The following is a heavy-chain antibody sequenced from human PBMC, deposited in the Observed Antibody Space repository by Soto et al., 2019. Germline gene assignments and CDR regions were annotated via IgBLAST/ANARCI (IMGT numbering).Heavy chain of an antibody. V-gene: IGHV3-30-3*01. D-gene: IGHD2-21*01. Sequence: GGSLRLSCEAAGFTFSSHAMHWVRQAPGKGLEWMAVISDDGSNKYYADAVKGRFIISRDNSKNTLYLQMNSLRADDTAVYYCARAEFLFDNWGQGTLVTASS. CDR1: GFTFSSHA. CDR2: ISDDGSNK. CDR3: ARAEFLFDN. J-gene: IGHJ4*02.